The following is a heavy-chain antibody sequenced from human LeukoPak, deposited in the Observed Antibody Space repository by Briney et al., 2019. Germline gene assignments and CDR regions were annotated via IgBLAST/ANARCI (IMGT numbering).Heavy chain of an antibody. CDR1: GGTFSSYA. D-gene: IGHD6-13*01. J-gene: IGHJ5*02. CDR2: IIPILGIA. CDR3: ARRGQQPFDP. Sequence: ASVKVSCKASGGTFSSYAISWVRQAPGQGLEWTGRIIPILGIANYAQKFQGRVTITADKSTSTAYMELSSLRSEDTAVYYCARRGQQPFDPWGQGTLVTVSS. V-gene: IGHV1-69*04.